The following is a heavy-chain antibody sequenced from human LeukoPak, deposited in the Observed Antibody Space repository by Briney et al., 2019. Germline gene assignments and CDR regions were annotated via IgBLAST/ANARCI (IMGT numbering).Heavy chain of an antibody. CDR3: ARDKKDYYDSSGYYYFAFDI. CDR2: IYYSGST. CDR1: GGSIRSYY. Sequence: PSETLSLTCTVSGGSIRSYYWSWIRQPPGKGLKWIGYIYYSGSTNYNPSLKSRVTISVDTSKNQFSLKLSSVTAADTAVYYCARDKKDYYDSSGYYYFAFDIWGQGTMVNVSS. V-gene: IGHV4-59*13. D-gene: IGHD3-22*01. J-gene: IGHJ3*02.